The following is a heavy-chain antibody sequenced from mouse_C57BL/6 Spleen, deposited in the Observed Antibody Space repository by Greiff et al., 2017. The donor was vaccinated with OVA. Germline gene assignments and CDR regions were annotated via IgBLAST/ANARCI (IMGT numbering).Heavy chain of an antibody. CDR3: TTGAYYSNYGFAY. J-gene: IGHJ3*01. Sequence: VQLQQSGAELVRPGASVKLSCTASGFNIKDDYMHWVKQRPEQGLEWIGWIDPENGDTEYASKFQSKATITADTSSNTAYLQLSSLTSEDTAVYYCTTGAYYSNYGFAYWGQGTLVTVSA. CDR1: GFNIKDDY. D-gene: IGHD2-5*01. V-gene: IGHV14-4*01. CDR2: IDPENGDT.